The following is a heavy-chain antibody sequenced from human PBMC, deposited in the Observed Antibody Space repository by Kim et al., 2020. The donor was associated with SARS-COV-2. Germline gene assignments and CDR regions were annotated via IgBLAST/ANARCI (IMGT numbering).Heavy chain of an antibody. D-gene: IGHD3-10*01. CDR3: AKSPRGGMDV. CDR2: ISVSGAST. V-gene: IGHV3-23*01. CDR1: GFSFSNYA. J-gene: IGHJ6*02. Sequence: GGSMRLSCAASGFSFSNYAMTWVRQAPGKGLEWVSSISVSGASTYYADSVRGRFTISRDNSKSTLFLQMNSLRAEDTTIYYCAKSPRGGMDVWGQGTTVTVSS.